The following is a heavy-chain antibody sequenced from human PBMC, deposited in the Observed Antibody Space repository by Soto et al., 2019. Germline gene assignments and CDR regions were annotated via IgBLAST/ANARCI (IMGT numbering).Heavy chain of an antibody. V-gene: IGHV3-30*18. CDR3: AKSTSIAARHYYYYGMDV. CDR2: ISYDGSNK. Sequence: GGCLELSCAASGFTLSSSVIHGVRQDPGKGLEWVAVISYDGSNKYYADSVKGRFTISRDNSKNTLYLQMNSLRAEDTAVYYCAKSTSIAARHYYYYGMDVWGQGTTVTVSS. J-gene: IGHJ6*02. D-gene: IGHD6-6*01. CDR1: GFTLSSSV.